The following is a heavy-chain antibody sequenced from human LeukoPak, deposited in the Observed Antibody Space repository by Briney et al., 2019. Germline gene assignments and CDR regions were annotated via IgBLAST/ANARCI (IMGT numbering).Heavy chain of an antibody. CDR3: ARDNALASGKYWFDP. Sequence: SETLSLTCTVSGGSISSYYWSWIRQPPGKGLEWIGYIYYSGSTNYNPSLKSRVTISVDTSKNQFSLKLSSVTAADTAVYYCARDNALASGKYWFDPWGQGTLVTVSS. D-gene: IGHD3-10*01. CDR2: IYYSGST. V-gene: IGHV4-59*01. J-gene: IGHJ5*02. CDR1: GGSISSYY.